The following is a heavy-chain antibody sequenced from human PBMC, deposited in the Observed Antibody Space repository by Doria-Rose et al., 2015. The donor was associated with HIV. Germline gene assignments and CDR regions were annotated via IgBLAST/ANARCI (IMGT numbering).Heavy chain of an antibody. CDR2: INHSGST. Sequence: QVQLQESGAGLVKPSETLSLTCAVFGGSFSGYYWSWIRQPPGKGLEWIGEINHSGSTNYRTYLKSRVTISLDTSKNLFARRLSSGTAADTAVYYCARGLLRGGWNDVDYYYGMDVWGQGTTVTVSS. V-gene: IGHV4-34*01. CDR1: GGSFSGYY. D-gene: IGHD1-1*01. J-gene: IGHJ6*02. CDR3: ARGLLRGGWNDVDYYYGMDV.